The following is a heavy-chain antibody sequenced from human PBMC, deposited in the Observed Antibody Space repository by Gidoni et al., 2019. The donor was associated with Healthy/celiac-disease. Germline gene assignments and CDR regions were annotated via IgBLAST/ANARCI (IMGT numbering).Heavy chain of an antibody. V-gene: IGHV1-69*01. D-gene: IGHD6-13*01. CDR1: VGTFSSYA. Sequence: QVQLVQSGAEVTKPGSSVKVSCKASVGTFSSYAISWVRQAPGQGLEWMGGIIPIFGTANYEQKFQGRVTITADESTSTAYMELSSLRSEDTAVYYCARDSSSLLFDYWGQGTLVTVSS. J-gene: IGHJ4*02. CDR2: IIPIFGTA. CDR3: ARDSSSLLFDY.